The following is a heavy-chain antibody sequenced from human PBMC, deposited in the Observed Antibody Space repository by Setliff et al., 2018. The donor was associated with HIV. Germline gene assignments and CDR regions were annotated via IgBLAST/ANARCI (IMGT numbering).Heavy chain of an antibody. CDR3: ARVPFTTGFDY. V-gene: IGHV4-39*07. CDR2: INHSGST. D-gene: IGHD3-3*01. Sequence: SETLSLTCTVFGEFVSSGGNYWGWVRQLPGKALEWIGEINHSGSTNYNPSLKSRVTISVGTSKKQFSLKLSSVTAADTAVFYCARVPFTTGFDYWGQGILVTVSS. J-gene: IGHJ4*02. CDR1: GEFVSSGGNY.